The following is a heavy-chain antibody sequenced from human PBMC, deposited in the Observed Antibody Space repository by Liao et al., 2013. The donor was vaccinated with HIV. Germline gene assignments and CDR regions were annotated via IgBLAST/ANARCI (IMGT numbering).Heavy chain of an antibody. CDR3: ARAGGRSGGFDS. CDR2: IYGSGST. J-gene: IGHJ4*02. V-gene: IGHV4-4*07. Sequence: QVQLQESGPGLVKPSETLSLTCTVSGDSISSYYWSWIRQPAGKGLEWIGRIYGSGSTDYNPSLKSRVSMSLDRSKNQFSLKVTSVTAADTAIYYCARAGGRSGGFDSWGQGTLVTVSS. CDR1: GDSISSYY. D-gene: IGHD6-19*01.